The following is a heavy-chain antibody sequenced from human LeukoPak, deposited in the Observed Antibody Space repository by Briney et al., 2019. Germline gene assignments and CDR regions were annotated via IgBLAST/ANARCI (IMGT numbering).Heavy chain of an antibody. CDR2: IGTAGDT. CDR3: ARGGYGSSGYALDY. CDR1: GFTFSSYD. D-gene: IGHD3-22*01. J-gene: IGHJ4*02. Sequence: GGSLRLSCAASGFTFSSYDMHWVRQATGKGLEWVSAIGTAGDTYYPGSVKGRFTISRENAKNSLYLQMNSLRAGDTAVYYCARGGYGSSGYALDYWGQGTLVTVSS. V-gene: IGHV3-13*01.